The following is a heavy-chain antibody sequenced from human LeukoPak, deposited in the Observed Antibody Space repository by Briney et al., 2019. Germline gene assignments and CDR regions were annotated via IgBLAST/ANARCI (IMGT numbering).Heavy chain of an antibody. J-gene: IGHJ4*02. CDR3: AARLSQWLVSYYFHY. D-gene: IGHD6-19*01. CDR2: IYYNRNT. Sequence: SETLSLTCTVSGGSISSSSNYWGWIRQPPGKGLEWLGSIYYNRNTYYNPSLKSRVTISVDTSKNQFSLKLSSVTAADTAVYYCAARLSQWLVSYYFHYWGQGTLVTVSS. V-gene: IGHV4-39*01. CDR1: GGSISSSSNY.